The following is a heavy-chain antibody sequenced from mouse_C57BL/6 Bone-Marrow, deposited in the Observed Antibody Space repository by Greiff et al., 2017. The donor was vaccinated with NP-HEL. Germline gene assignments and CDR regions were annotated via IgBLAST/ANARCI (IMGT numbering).Heavy chain of an antibody. J-gene: IGHJ3*01. V-gene: IGHV1-19*01. D-gene: IGHD1-1*01. CDR3: AIYGSSYVGFAY. CDR2: INPYNGGT. Sequence: EVQLQESGPVLVKPGASVKMSCKASGYTFTDYYMNWVKQSHGKSLEWIGVINPYNGGTSYNQKFKGKATLTVDKSSSTAYMELNSLTSEDSAVYYCAIYGSSYVGFAYWGQGTLVTVSA. CDR1: GYTFTDYY.